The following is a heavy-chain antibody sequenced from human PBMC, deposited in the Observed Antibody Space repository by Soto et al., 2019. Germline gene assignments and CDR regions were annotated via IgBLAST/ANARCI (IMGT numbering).Heavy chain of an antibody. CDR3: ATSFRYFDN. J-gene: IGHJ4*02. V-gene: IGHV3-23*01. D-gene: IGHD3-9*01. Sequence: HPGGSLRLSCAASGFTSSRTAMTWVRQAPGKGLEWVATISGSGTSTYYADSVKGRFIISRDNSKSTVNLQMNSLRVDDTAVYYCATSFRYFDNWGQGTRVTVSS. CDR1: GFTSSRTA. CDR2: ISGSGTST.